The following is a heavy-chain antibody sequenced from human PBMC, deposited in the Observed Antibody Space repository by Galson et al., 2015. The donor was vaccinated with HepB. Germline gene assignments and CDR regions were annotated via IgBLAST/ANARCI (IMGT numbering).Heavy chain of an antibody. CDR1: GFTFSSYA. J-gene: IGHJ4*02. CDR2: ISSNGGST. Sequence: SLRLSCAASGFTFSSYAMHWVRQAPGKGLEYVSAISSNGGSTYYADSVKGRFTISRDNSKNTLYPQMSSLRAEDTAVYYCVREGSGSYNYFDYWGQGTLVTVSS. V-gene: IGHV3-64D*06. CDR3: VREGSGSYNYFDY. D-gene: IGHD3-10*01.